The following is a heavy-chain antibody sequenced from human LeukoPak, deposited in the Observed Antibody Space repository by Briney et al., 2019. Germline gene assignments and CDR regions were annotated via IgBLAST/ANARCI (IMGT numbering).Heavy chain of an antibody. CDR2: IYYSGST. CDR3: ARLDYSSSWYDIDY. V-gene: IGHV4-39*01. Sequence: PSETLSLTCTVSGGSISSYYWSWIRQPPGKGLEWIGSIYYSGSTYYNPSLKSRVTISVDTSKNQFSLKLSSVTAADTAVYYCARLDYSSSWYDIDYWGQGTLVTVSS. CDR1: GGSISSYY. D-gene: IGHD6-13*01. J-gene: IGHJ4*02.